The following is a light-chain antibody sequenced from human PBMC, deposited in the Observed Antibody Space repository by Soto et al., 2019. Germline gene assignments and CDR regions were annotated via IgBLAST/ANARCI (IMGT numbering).Light chain of an antibody. CDR3: HQYNNWPET. CDR2: GAF. V-gene: IGKV3-15*01. CDR1: QSVSNY. J-gene: IGKJ1*01. Sequence: EVVMTQSPATLSVSPGERATLSCRASQSVSNYLAWYQQKPGQAPRLLIYGAFTRATGIPARFSGSGSGTEFTLPISSLQSEDFAVYYCHQYNNWPETFGQGTKVEI.